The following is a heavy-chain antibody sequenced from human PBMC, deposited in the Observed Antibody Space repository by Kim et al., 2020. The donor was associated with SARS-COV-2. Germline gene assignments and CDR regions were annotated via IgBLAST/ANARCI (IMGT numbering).Heavy chain of an antibody. D-gene: IGHD3-3*01. CDR2: ISSSSSTI. CDR3: ARDPTYDFWSGYSRSFDY. J-gene: IGHJ4*02. CDR1: GFTFSSYS. V-gene: IGHV3-48*02. Sequence: GGSLRLSCAASGFTFSSYSMNWVRQAPGKGPEWVSYISSSSSTIYYADSVKGRFTISRDNAKNSLYLQMNSLRDEDTAVYYCARDPTYDFWSGYSRSFDYWGQGTLVTVSS.